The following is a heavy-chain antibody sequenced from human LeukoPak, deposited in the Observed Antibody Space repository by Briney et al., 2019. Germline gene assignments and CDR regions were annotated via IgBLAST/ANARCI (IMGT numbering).Heavy chain of an antibody. CDR2: INNDGSST. CDR3: ARGSQQQLGY. J-gene: IGHJ4*02. V-gene: IGHV3-74*01. CDR1: GFTFSSYW. Sequence: GGSLRLSCAASGFTFSSYWMHWVRQAPGKGLVWVSRINNDGSSTSYADSVKGRFTISRDNAKNTLYLQMNSLRAEDTAVYFCARGSQQQLGYWGQGTLVTVSS. D-gene: IGHD6-13*01.